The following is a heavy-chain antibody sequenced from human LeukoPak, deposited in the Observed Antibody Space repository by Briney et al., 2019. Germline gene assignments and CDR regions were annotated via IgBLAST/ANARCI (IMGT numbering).Heavy chain of an antibody. Sequence: PGGSLRLSCAVSGFTFSDGWMNWVRQAPGKGLEWVGRIKSKTDGGTTDYAAPVKGRFTISRDDSKNTLYLQMNSLKTEDTAVYYCTTASPNNSGSFPWYWGQGTLVTVSS. V-gene: IGHV3-15*01. CDR2: IKSKTDGGTT. CDR3: TTASPNNSGSFPWY. CDR1: GFTFSDGW. D-gene: IGHD1-26*01. J-gene: IGHJ4*02.